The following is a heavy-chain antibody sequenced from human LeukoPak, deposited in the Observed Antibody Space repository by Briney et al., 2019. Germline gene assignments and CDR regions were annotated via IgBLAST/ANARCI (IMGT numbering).Heavy chain of an antibody. CDR2: INHSGST. J-gene: IGHJ4*02. V-gene: IGHV4-34*01. Sequence: SETLSLTCAVYGGSFSGYYWSWIRQPPGKGLEWIGEINHSGSTNYNPSLKSRVTISVDTSKNQFSLKLSSVTTADTAVYYCARVLSGWYASPLFDYWGQGTLVTVSP. D-gene: IGHD6-19*01. CDR3: ARVLSGWYASPLFDY. CDR1: GGSFSGYY.